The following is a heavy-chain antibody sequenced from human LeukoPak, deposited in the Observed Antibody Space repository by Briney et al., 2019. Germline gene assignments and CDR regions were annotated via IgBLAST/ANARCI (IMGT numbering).Heavy chain of an antibody. CDR1: GFTFGDYA. D-gene: IGHD6-19*01. V-gene: IGHV3-49*04. CDR3: TSQSSGVDY. Sequence: GGSLRLSCTASGFTFGDYAMSWVRQAPGKGLEWVGLIRSKAYGGTTEYAASVKGRFTISRDDSKSIAYLQMNSLKTEDTAVYYCTSQSSGVDYWGQGTLVTVSS. J-gene: IGHJ4*02. CDR2: IRSKAYGGTT.